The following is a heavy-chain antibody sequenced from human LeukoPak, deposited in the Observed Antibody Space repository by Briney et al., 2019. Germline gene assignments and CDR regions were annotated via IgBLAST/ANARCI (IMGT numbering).Heavy chain of an antibody. CDR1: GGSISGSNYY. V-gene: IGHV4-39*07. CDR2: IYYSGST. CDR3: AREQSDYGDVNWFDP. Sequence: SETLSLTCTVSGGSISGSNYYWGWIRQPPGKGLEWIGNIYYSGSTNYNPSLKSRVTISVETSKNEFSLKLRSVTAADTAVYYCAREQSDYGDVNWFDPWGQGTLVTVSS. J-gene: IGHJ5*02. D-gene: IGHD4-17*01.